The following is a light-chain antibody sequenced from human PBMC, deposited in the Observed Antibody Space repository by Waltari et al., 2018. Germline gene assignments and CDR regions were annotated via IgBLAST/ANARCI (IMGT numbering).Light chain of an antibody. CDR1: QSISSN. Sequence: EIVMTQSPATLSVSPGERATLSCRARQSISSNLAWYQHKPGQPPRRLVYGASTRATGFPARVSGSGSGTEFTLTISSLQSEDFAVYYCQQYSEWPYTFGQGTKLEIK. CDR2: GAS. V-gene: IGKV3-15*01. CDR3: QQYSEWPYT. J-gene: IGKJ2*01.